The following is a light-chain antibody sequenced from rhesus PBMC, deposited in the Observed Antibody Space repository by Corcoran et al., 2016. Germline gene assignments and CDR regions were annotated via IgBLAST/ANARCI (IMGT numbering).Light chain of an antibody. Sequence: DIQMTQSPSSLSASAGDTVTITCRASQGISNYLAWYQQKPGNAPTPLIYYASNLESGVPSRFSGTGSKTYFTHSISSQQPEDFATYYCQQHNSYPPTFGGGTKVELE. CDR3: QQHNSYPPT. V-gene: IGKV1S14*01. CDR2: YAS. CDR1: QGISNY. J-gene: IGKJ4*01.